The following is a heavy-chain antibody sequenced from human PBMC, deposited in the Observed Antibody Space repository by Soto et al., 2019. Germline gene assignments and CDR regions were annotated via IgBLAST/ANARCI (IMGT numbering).Heavy chain of an antibody. J-gene: IGHJ6*02. D-gene: IGHD2-2*01. CDR3: AREDIVVVPAAIAPYGMDV. CDR2: INPNSGGT. Sequence: ASVKVSCKASGYTFTGYYMHWVRQAPGQGLEWMGWINPNSGGTNYAQKFQGRVTMTRDTSISTAYMELSRLRSDDTAVYYCAREDIVVVPAAIAPYGMDVWGQGTPVTVYS. CDR1: GYTFTGYY. V-gene: IGHV1-2*02.